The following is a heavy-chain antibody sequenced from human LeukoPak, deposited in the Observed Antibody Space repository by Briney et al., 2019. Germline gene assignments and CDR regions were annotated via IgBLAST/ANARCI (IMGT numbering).Heavy chain of an antibody. J-gene: IGHJ4*02. Sequence: SETLSLTCTVSGDSISSYHWFWFRQPPGKGLGWIGYISHRGSTTYNPSLKSRVILSLDTSRDQLSLKLSSMTAADTAVYYCAGAKQWLATDNWGPGILVTVSS. CDR1: GDSISSYH. V-gene: IGHV4-59*01. CDR3: AGAKQWLATDN. CDR2: ISHRGST. D-gene: IGHD6-19*01.